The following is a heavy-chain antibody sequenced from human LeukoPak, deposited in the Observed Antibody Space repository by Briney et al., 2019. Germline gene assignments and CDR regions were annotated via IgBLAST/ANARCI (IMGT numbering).Heavy chain of an antibody. D-gene: IGHD6-13*01. CDR1: GGSISTINYY. CDR2: IFYSGST. Sequence: SETLSLTCTVSGGSISTINYYWDWIRQPPGKGLEWIGSIFYSGSTYYNPSLKSRLGLSVDKSKNQFSLKLRSVTATDTAVYYCARSKAQQLVPFDNWGQGTLVTVSS. CDR3: ARSKAQQLVPFDN. J-gene: IGHJ4*02. V-gene: IGHV4-39*01.